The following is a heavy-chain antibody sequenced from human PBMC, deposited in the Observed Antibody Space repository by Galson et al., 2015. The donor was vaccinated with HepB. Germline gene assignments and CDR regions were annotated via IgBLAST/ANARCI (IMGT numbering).Heavy chain of an antibody. CDR2: IIPILGIA. V-gene: IGHV1-69*04. Sequence: SMKVSCKASGGTFSSYTISWVRQASGQGLEWMGRIIPILGIANYAQKFQGRVTITADKSTSTAYMELSSLRSEDTAVYYCARETAAGTVHYWYFDLWGRGTLVTVSS. CDR3: ARETAAGTVHYWYFDL. J-gene: IGHJ2*01. CDR1: GGTFSSYT. D-gene: IGHD6-13*01.